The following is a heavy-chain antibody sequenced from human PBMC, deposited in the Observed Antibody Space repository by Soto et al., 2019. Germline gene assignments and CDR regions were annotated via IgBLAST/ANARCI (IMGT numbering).Heavy chain of an antibody. CDR1: GGSISSGGYY. V-gene: IGHV4-31*03. Sequence: QVQLQESGPGLVKPSQTLSLTCTVSGGSISSGGYYWSWIRQHPGKGLEWIGYIYYSGSTYYNPSLKSRVTPSVDTSKNQFSLKLSSVTAADTAVYYCARVIGGFLEWLLFDYWGQGTLVTVSS. CDR3: ARVIGGFLEWLLFDY. J-gene: IGHJ4*02. D-gene: IGHD3-3*01. CDR2: IYYSGST.